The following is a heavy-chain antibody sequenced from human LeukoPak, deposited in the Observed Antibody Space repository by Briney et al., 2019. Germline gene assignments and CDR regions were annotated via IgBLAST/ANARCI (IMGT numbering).Heavy chain of an antibody. J-gene: IGHJ6*03. V-gene: IGHV4-39*07. Sequence: PSETLSLTCTVCVGSISTSNYYWGWIRQPPGKGLEWIGYIHYTGTTFYNPSLKSRLTISVDTSKNQFSLKLSSVTAADPAVYHCARTGGSFYFYYSMDVWGKGTTVTVSS. CDR3: ARTGGSFYFYYSMDV. CDR2: IHYTGTT. D-gene: IGHD1-26*01. CDR1: VGSISTSNYY.